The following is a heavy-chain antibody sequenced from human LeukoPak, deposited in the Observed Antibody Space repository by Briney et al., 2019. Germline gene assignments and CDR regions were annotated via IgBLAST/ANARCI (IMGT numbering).Heavy chain of an antibody. Sequence: GGSLRLSCAASGFTFSSYSMSWVRQAPGKGLEWVSSISSNSIYVFYADSMKGRFTISRDNAKNSLSLQMNSLRAEDTAVYYCARDQVDRIWYFDYWGQGTLVTVSS. CDR3: ARDQVDRIWYFDY. D-gene: IGHD1-14*01. CDR2: ISSNSIYV. J-gene: IGHJ4*02. V-gene: IGHV3-21*01. CDR1: GFTFSSYS.